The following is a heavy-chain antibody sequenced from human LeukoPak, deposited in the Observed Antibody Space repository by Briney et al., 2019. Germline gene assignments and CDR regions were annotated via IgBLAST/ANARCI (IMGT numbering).Heavy chain of an antibody. CDR3: AGGATYYYGSGSYSLDY. CDR2: INPNSGGT. D-gene: IGHD3-10*01. Sequence: ASVKVSCKASGYTFTGYYMHWVRQAPGQGIEWMGWINPNSGGTNYAQKFQGRVTMTRDTSISTAYMELSRLRSDDTAVYYCAGGATYYYGSGSYSLDYWGQGTLVTVSS. CDR1: GYTFTGYY. J-gene: IGHJ4*02. V-gene: IGHV1-2*02.